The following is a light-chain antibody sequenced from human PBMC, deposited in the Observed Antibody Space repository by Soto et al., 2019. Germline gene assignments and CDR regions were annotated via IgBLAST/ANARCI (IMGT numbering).Light chain of an antibody. J-gene: IGKJ1*01. CDR2: AAS. V-gene: IGKV1-39*01. Sequence: DIQMTQSPSSLSASVGDRVTITCRASQSISSYLNWYQQKPGKAPKLLIYAASSLQSGVPSRFSGSGSGTYFTLTISSLQPEDFATYYCQQSYSTPRVTFGQGTKVEIK. CDR1: QSISSY. CDR3: QQSYSTPRVT.